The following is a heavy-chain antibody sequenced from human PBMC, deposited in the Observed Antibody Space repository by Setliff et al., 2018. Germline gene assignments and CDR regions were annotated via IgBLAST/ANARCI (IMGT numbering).Heavy chain of an antibody. CDR3: ARVSGMGSPPYYYYYYGMDV. CDR2: IYYSGST. V-gene: IGHV4-39*07. D-gene: IGHD6-25*01. J-gene: IGHJ6*02. CDR1: GGSISSSLYY. Sequence: SETLSLTCTVSGGSISSSLYYWGWIRQPSGKGLEWIGSIYYSGSTYYNPSLKSRVTISVDTSKNQFSLKLSSVTAADTAVYYCARVSGMGSPPYYYYYYGMDVWGQGTTVTVSS.